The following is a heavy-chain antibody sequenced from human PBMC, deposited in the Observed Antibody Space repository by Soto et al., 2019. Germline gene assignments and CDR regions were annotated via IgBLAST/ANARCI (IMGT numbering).Heavy chain of an antibody. CDR1: GGSISSGGY. J-gene: IGHJ6*03. CDR2: IYYRGTT. D-gene: IGHD5-18*01. CDR3: ARVRGYSYGYYYYYMDV. Sequence: SETLSLTCTVSGGSISSGGYWSWIRQHPGKGLEWIGYIYYRGTTYYNPSLRSRVTISVGTPKNQFSLKLSSVTAADTAVYYCARVRGYSYGYYYYYMDVWGKGTTVTVSS. V-gene: IGHV4-31*03.